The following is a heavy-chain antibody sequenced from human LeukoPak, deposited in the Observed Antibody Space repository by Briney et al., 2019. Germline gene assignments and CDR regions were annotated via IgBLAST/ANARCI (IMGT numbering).Heavy chain of an antibody. CDR3: ARSNVASVLYGAFDI. CDR2: IYYSGST. V-gene: IGHV4-59*01. J-gene: IGHJ3*02. D-gene: IGHD2-8*01. Sequence: GSLRLSCAASGFTFSTYAMSWIRQPPWKGLEWIGYIYYSGSTNYNPSLKSRVTISVDTSKNQFSLKLSSVTAADTAVYYCARSNVASVLYGAFDIWGQGTMVTVSS. CDR1: GFTFSTYA.